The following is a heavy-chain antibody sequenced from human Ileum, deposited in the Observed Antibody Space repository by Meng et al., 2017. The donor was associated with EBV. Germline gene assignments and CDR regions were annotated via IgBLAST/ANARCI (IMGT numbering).Heavy chain of an antibody. J-gene: IGHJ4*02. V-gene: IGHV4-4*02. D-gene: IGHD3-22*01. Sequence: LQESGPGLVKPSETLSLPCAVSGGSISRSDWWSWVRQPPGKGLEWIGETSHSGSTNYSPSLKSRVTISLDKSKNQLSLKLNSVTAADTAVYYCASSDYYRSDYWGQGTLVTVSS. CDR3: ASSDYYRSDY. CDR1: GGSISRSDW. CDR2: TSHSGST.